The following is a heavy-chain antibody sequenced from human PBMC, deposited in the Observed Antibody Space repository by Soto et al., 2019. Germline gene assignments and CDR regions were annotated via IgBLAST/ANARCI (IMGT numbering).Heavy chain of an antibody. CDR2: IYYSGST. J-gene: IGHJ6*02. D-gene: IGHD2-21*01. Sequence: TGSAGIPRPERYYVSWLRHDTGKGLEWIGYIYYSGSTYYNPSLKSRVTISVDTSKNQFSLKLSSVTAADTAVYYCAASCVGCGGFNYYGMDVWGQGTTVT. CDR1: AGIPRPERYY. V-gene: IGHV4-31*03. CDR3: AASCVGCGGFNYYGMDV.